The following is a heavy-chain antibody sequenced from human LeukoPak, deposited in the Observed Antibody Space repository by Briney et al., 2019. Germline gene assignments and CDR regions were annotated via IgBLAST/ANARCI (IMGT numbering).Heavy chain of an antibody. V-gene: IGHV3-48*03. CDR2: ISSSGSTI. CDR1: GFTFTSYY. J-gene: IGHJ6*04. Sequence: GGSLRLSCTASGFTFTSYYMNWVRQAPGKGLEWVSYISSSGSTIYYADSVKGRFTISRDNAKNSLYLQMNSLRAEDTAVYYCAELGITMIGGVWGKGTTVTISS. CDR3: AELGITMIGGV. D-gene: IGHD3-10*02.